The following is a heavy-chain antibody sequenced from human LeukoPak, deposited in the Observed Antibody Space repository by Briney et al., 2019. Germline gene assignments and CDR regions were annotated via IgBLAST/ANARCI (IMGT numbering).Heavy chain of an antibody. CDR3: ARDGRSSGSGAFDI. Sequence: PGGSLRLSCAASGFTFSSYSMNWVRQAPGEGLEWVSSISSSSSYIYYADSVKGRFTISRDNAKNSLYLQMNSLRAEDTAVYYCARDGRSSGSGAFDIWGQGTMVTVSS. CDR2: ISSSSSYI. CDR1: GFTFSSYS. J-gene: IGHJ3*02. V-gene: IGHV3-21*01. D-gene: IGHD1-26*01.